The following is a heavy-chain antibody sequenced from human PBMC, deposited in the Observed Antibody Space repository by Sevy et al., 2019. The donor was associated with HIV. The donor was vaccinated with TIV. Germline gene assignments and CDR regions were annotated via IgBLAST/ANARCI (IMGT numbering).Heavy chain of an antibody. CDR1: GFTFSSYE. D-gene: IGHD2-15*01. CDR3: ARERVGYCSGGSCYARGYYYYYMDV. J-gene: IGHJ6*03. V-gene: IGHV3-48*03. Sequence: GESLKISCAASGFTFSSYEMNWVRQAPGKGLEWVSYISSSGSTIYYADSVKGRFTISRDNAKNSLYLQMNSLRAEDTAVYYCARERVGYCSGGSCYARGYYYYYMDVWGKGTTVTVSS. CDR2: ISSSGSTI.